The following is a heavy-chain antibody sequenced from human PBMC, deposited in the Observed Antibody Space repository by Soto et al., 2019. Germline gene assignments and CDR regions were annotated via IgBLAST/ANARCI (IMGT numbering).Heavy chain of an antibody. CDR2: IYYSGST. D-gene: IGHD6-6*01. CDR1: GGSTSSYY. Sequence: SETLSLTCTVSGGSTSSYYWSWIRQPPGKGLEWIGYIYYSGSTNYNPSLKSRVTISVDTSKNQFSLKLSSVTAADTAVYYCARVGGQLVPTGYYYYYGMDVWGQGTTVTVSS. V-gene: IGHV4-59*01. CDR3: ARVGGQLVPTGYYYYYGMDV. J-gene: IGHJ6*02.